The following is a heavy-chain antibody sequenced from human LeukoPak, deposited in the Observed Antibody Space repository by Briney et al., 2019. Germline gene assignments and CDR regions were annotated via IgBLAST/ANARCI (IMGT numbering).Heavy chain of an antibody. Sequence: PGGSLRLSCAASGFTFSDYYMSWVRQAPGKGLEWVSYISSSGSTIYYADSVKGRFTISRDNAKNSLYLQMNSLRAEDTAVYYCARGVYYDSRAFDYWGQGTLVTVSS. CDR2: ISSSGSTI. CDR3: ARGVYYDSRAFDY. J-gene: IGHJ4*02. V-gene: IGHV3-11*01. CDR1: GFTFSDYY. D-gene: IGHD3-22*01.